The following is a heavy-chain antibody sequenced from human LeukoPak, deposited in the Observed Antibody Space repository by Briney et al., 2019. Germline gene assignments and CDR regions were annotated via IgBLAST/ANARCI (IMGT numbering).Heavy chain of an antibody. D-gene: IGHD3-10*01. CDR3: ARHSRASYYYGSGSYYKGPQYYYMDV. V-gene: IGHV4-59*08. CDR2: IYYSGST. CDR1: GGSISRYY. Sequence: PSETLSLTCTVSGGSISRYYWSWIRQPPGKGLEWIGYIYYSGSTTYNSSLKSRVTISVDTSKNQFSLKLSSVTAADTAVYYCARHSRASYYYGSGSYYKGPQYYYMDVWGKGTTVTISS. J-gene: IGHJ6*03.